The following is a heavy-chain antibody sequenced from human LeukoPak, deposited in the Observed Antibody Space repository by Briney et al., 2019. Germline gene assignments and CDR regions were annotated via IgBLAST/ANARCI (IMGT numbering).Heavy chain of an antibody. CDR2: IYTSGST. V-gene: IGHV4-4*09. CDR3: ARSPNLAVSSGYYYPRWGFDP. J-gene: IGHJ5*02. D-gene: IGHD3-22*01. Sequence: SETLSLTCTVSGGSISSYYWSWIRQPPGKGLEWIGYIYTSGSTNYNPSLKSRVTISVDTSENQFSLKLSSVTAADTAVYYCARSPNLAVSSGYYYPRWGFDPWGQGTLVTVSS. CDR1: GGSISSYY.